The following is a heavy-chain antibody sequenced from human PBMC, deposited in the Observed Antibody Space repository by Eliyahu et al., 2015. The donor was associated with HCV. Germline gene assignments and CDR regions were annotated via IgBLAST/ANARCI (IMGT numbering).Heavy chain of an antibody. CDR1: XXTFXGXG. V-gene: IGHV3-73*02. Sequence: EVQLVESGGGLVQPGGSLKLSCXXSXXTFXGXGLHWVRQAXGKGLGWVGRIRSKTNNYATAYAASVKGRFTISRDDSKNTAYLQMNSLKTEETAVYYCTRTLDYGDYESYWGQGTLVTVSS. D-gene: IGHD4-17*01. CDR3: TRTLDYGDYESY. CDR2: IRSKTNNYAT. J-gene: IGHJ4*02.